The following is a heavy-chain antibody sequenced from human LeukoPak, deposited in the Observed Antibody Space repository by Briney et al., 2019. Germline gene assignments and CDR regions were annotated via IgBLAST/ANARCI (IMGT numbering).Heavy chain of an antibody. V-gene: IGHV4-4*07. CDR1: GGSISSYY. Sequence: SETLSLTCTVSGGSISSYYWSWIRQPAGKGLEWIGRIYTSGSTNYNPSLKSRVTMSVDTSKNQFSLKLSSVTAADTAVYYCARGLRRRTMIVVPRRALWFDPWGQGTLVTVSS. D-gene: IGHD3-22*01. CDR2: IYTSGST. J-gene: IGHJ5*02. CDR3: ARGLRRRTMIVVPRRALWFDP.